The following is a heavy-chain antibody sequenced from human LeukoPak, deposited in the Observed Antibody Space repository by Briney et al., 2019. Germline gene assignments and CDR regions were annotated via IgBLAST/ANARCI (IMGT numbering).Heavy chain of an antibody. V-gene: IGHV4-39*01. CDR3: ATRIQLKHFDH. Sequence: SETLSLTCTVSGGSISRSSYYWGWIRQPPEKGLEWIGNIYSSGTTYYNPSLKSRVTISVDTSKNQFSLRLTSVTAADTAVYHCATRIQLKHFDHWGQGNLVTVSS. CDR2: IYSSGTT. D-gene: IGHD1-1*01. J-gene: IGHJ4*02. CDR1: GGSISRSSYY.